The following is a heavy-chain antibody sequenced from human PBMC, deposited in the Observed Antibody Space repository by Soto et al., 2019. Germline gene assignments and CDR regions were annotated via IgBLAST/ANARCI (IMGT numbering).Heavy chain of an antibody. Sequence: LRLSCAASGFTFRNYAMTWVRQGPRQGLDWVSAISGSGGSTYYADSVKGRFTISRDNSKNTLYLQMNSLRAEDTAVYYCAKSALYNWNDGGWSGQHSGQGTLVTVPS. V-gene: IGHV3-23*01. CDR3: AKSALYNWNDGGWSGQH. J-gene: IGHJ1*01. CDR1: GFTFRNYA. CDR2: ISGSGGST. D-gene: IGHD1-1*01.